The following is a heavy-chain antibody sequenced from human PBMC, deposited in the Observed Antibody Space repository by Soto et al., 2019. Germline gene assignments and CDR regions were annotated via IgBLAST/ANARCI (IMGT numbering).Heavy chain of an antibody. J-gene: IGHJ6*02. CDR2: ITSSSSYI. Sequence: EVQLVESGGGLVKPGGSLRLSCAASGFTFSSYSMNWVRQAPGKGLEWVSSITSSSSYIYYADSVKGRFTISRDNAKNSLYLQMNSLRAEDTAVYYCASEQWAGGMDVWGQWTTVTVSS. D-gene: IGHD6-19*01. CDR3: ASEQWAGGMDV. CDR1: GFTFSSYS. V-gene: IGHV3-21*01.